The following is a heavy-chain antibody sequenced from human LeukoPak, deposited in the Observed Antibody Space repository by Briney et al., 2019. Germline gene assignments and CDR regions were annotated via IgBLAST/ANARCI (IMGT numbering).Heavy chain of an antibody. CDR2: ISGSGGST. CDR3: AKDRTITMVRGVIIKHYYYFDY. Sequence: PGGSLRLSCAASGFTFSTYGMTWVRQAPGKGLEWFSAISGSGGSTYYADSVKGRFTISRDNSKNTLYLQMNSLRAEDTAVYYCAKDRTITMVRGVIIKHYYYFDYWGQGTLVTVSS. D-gene: IGHD3-10*01. J-gene: IGHJ4*02. CDR1: GFTFSTYG. V-gene: IGHV3-23*01.